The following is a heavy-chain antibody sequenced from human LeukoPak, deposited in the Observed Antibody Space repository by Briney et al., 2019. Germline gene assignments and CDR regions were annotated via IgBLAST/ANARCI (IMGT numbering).Heavy chain of an antibody. V-gene: IGHV1-69*05. J-gene: IGHJ5*02. CDR2: IIPIFGTA. Sequence: SVKVSCKASGYTFNAFFVHWVRQAPGQGLEWMGGIIPIFGTANYAQKFQGRVTITTDESTSTAYMELSSLRSEDTAVYYCARDSVVRGVNWFDPWGQGTLVTVSS. CDR1: GYTFNAFF. D-gene: IGHD3-10*01. CDR3: ARDSVVRGVNWFDP.